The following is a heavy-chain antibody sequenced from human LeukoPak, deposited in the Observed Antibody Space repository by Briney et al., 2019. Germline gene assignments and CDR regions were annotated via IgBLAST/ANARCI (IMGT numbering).Heavy chain of an antibody. J-gene: IGHJ4*02. D-gene: IGHD2-2*01. CDR2: ISSSSYI. CDR1: GITLSSYS. V-gene: IGHV3-21*01. CDR3: ASLEAYWRPARPSN. Sequence: GGSLRLSCAASGITLSSYSMNWVRQAPGKGLEWVSSISSSSYIYYADSVKGRFTISRDNAKNSLYLQMNSLRAEDTAVYYCASLEAYWRPARPSNWGQGTLVTVSS.